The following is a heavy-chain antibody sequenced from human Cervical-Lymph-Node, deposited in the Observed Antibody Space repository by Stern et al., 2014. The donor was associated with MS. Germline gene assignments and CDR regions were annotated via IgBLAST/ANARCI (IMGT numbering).Heavy chain of an antibody. CDR3: ARDGSSGWYPPPPYYFDY. CDR1: GFTFSSYA. J-gene: IGHJ4*02. Sequence: VQLGESGGGVVQPGRSLRLSCAASGFTFSSYAMHWVRQAPGKGLEWGAVIAYDGSNKYYAGSVKGLFTIPRDNSKTPLYLQMNSLRAEDTAVYYCARDGSSGWYPPPPYYFDYWGQGTLVTVSS. D-gene: IGHD6-19*01. CDR2: IAYDGSNK. V-gene: IGHV3-30*01.